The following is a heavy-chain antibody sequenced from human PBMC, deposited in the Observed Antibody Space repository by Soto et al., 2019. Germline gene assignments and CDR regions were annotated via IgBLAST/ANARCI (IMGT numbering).Heavy chain of an antibody. CDR1: GGTFGTSA. Sequence: QVQLVQSGAEVKKPGSSVNVSCKASGGTFGTSAINWVRQAPGQGLEWMGAIIPFFTTTNYAQKFQARVTITADESTSTDYMELSSLTSEDTAVYYCAREGDYNFDYYSGMDVWGQGTTVIVSS. V-gene: IGHV1-69*01. D-gene: IGHD4-17*01. CDR3: AREGDYNFDYYSGMDV. CDR2: IIPFFTTT. J-gene: IGHJ6*02.